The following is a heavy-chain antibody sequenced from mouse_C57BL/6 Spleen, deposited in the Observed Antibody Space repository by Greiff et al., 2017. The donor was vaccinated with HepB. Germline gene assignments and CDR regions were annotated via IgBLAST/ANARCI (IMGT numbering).Heavy chain of an antibody. V-gene: IGHV14-1*01. Sequence: EVHLVESGAELVRPGASVKLSCTASGFNIKDYYMHWVKQRPEQGLEWIGRIDPEDGDTEYAPKFQGKATMTADTSSNTAYLQLSSLTSEDTAVYYCTTPYYYGSSYYWYFDVWGTGTTVTVSS. CDR1: GFNIKDYY. J-gene: IGHJ1*03. CDR2: IDPEDGDT. D-gene: IGHD1-1*01. CDR3: TTPYYYGSSYYWYFDV.